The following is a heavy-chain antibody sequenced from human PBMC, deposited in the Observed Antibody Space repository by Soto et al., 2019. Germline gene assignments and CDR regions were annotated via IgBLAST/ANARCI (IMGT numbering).Heavy chain of an antibody. J-gene: IGHJ2*01. V-gene: IGHV3-9*01. D-gene: IGHD6-19*01. CDR3: AKDHSNGWSSSIWYFDL. Sequence: EVQLVESGGGLVQPGRSLRLSCAASGFTFDDYAMHWVRQAPGKGLEWVSGISWNSGSIGYADSVKGRFTISRDNAKNSLYLQRNNLRAEDTALYYSAKDHSNGWSSSIWYFDLWGRGTLLTVSS. CDR1: GFTFDDYA. CDR2: ISWNSGSI.